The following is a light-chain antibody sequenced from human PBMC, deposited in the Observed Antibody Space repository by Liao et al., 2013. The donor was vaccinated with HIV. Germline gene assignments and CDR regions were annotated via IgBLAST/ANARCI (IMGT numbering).Light chain of an antibody. CDR1: QLGNKN. Sequence: SYELTQPPSVSVSPGQTASITCSGDQLGNKNICWYQQKPGQSPVLVIYEDDKRPSGIPERFSGSYSGNTATLTITGTQTMDESDYFCQAWDSGAEVVFGGGTKLTVL. J-gene: IGLJ2*01. CDR3: QAWDSGAEVV. V-gene: IGLV3-1*01. CDR2: EDD.